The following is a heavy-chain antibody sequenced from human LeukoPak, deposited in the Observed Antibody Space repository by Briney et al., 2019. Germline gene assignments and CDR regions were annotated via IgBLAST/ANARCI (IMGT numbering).Heavy chain of an antibody. Sequence: PGGSLRLSCAASGFTFSSYSMNWGRQGPGEGLERVSSISSSRSYIYYADSVKGRFTISRDNAKNSLYLQMTSLRAADTAVYYCARDYGSGSAFDIWGQGTMVTVSS. J-gene: IGHJ3*02. D-gene: IGHD2-15*01. CDR1: GFTFSSYS. V-gene: IGHV3-21*01. CDR3: ARDYGSGSAFDI. CDR2: ISSSRSYI.